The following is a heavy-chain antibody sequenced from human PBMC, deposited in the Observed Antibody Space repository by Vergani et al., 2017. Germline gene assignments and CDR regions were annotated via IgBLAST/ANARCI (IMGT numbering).Heavy chain of an antibody. CDR2: IYYSGST. CDR3: ARANYYYYGMDV. D-gene: IGHD3-10*01. V-gene: IGHV4-59*01. J-gene: IGHJ6*02. CDR1: GGSIRTYY. Sequence: QVQLQESGPGLVKPSETLSRTCNVSGGSIRTYYWSWIRQPPGKALEWIGYIYYSGSTKYNPSLTSRVTILVDTSKNQLSLNLSSVTAADTAVYYCARANYYYYGMDVWGPGTTVTVSS.